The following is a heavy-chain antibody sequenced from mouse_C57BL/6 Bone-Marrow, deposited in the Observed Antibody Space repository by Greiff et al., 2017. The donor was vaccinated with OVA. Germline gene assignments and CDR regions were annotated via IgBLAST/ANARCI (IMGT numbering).Heavy chain of an antibody. CDR2: IDPETGGT. J-gene: IGHJ1*03. CDR1: GYTFTDYE. V-gene: IGHV1-15*01. Sequence: QVQLQQSGAELVRPGASVTLSCKASGYTFTDYEMHWVKQTPVHGLEWIGAIDPETGGTAYNQKFKGKAILTADKSSSTAYMELRSLTSEDSAVYYCTRFGSPYWYFDVWGTGTTVTVSS. CDR3: TRFGSPYWYFDV. D-gene: IGHD1-1*01.